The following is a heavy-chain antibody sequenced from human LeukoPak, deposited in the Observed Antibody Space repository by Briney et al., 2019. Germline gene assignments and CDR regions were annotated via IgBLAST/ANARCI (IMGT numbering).Heavy chain of an antibody. D-gene: IGHD6-13*01. CDR1: GFTFSSYW. CDR2: IKQDGSDK. J-gene: IGHJ4*02. Sequence: GGSLRLSCAASGFTFSSYWMSWVRQAPGKGLEWVANIKQDGSDKYYVDSVKGRFTVSRDNAKNSMYLQMNSLRAEDTAVYYCARAGYSSRGNYFDYWGQGTLVTVSS. CDR3: ARAGYSSRGNYFDY. V-gene: IGHV3-7*03.